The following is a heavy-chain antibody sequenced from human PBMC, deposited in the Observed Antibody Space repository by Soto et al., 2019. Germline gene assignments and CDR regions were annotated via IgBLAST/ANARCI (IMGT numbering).Heavy chain of an antibody. J-gene: IGHJ5*02. CDR2: IYYSGST. V-gene: IGHV4-30-4*01. D-gene: IGHD4-4*01. Sequence: PSETLSLTCTVSGGSISSGDYYWSWIRQPPGKGLEGIGDIYYSGSTYYNPSLKSRVTISVDTSKNQFSLKLSSVTAADTAVYYCASTVARSGFWFAPWGQGTLVTVSS. CDR1: GGSISSGDYY. CDR3: ASTVARSGFWFAP.